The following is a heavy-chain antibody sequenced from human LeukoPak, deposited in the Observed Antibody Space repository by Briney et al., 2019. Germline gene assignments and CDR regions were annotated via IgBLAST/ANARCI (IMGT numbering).Heavy chain of an antibody. D-gene: IGHD1-7*01. J-gene: IGHJ4*02. CDR2: ISNNGGYT. V-gene: IGHV3-23*01. CDR1: GFTFSSSA. Sequence: GGSLRLSCAASGFTFSSSAMSWVRQAPGKGLEWVSAISNNGGYTYYADSVQGRFTISRDNAKNSLYLQMNSLRAEDTAVYYCARDDTGTTFKTYDYWGQGTLVTVSS. CDR3: ARDDTGTTFKTYDY.